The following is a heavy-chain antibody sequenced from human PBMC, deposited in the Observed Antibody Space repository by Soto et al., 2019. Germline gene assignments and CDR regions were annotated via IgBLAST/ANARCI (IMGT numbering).Heavy chain of an antibody. CDR3: AHRNYDFWSGYYTSF. Sequence: SGPTLVNPTQTLTLTCTFSGFSLSTSGVGVGWIRQPPGKALERLALIYWNDDKRYSPSLKSRLTITKDTSKNQVVLTMTNMDPVDTATYYCAHRNYDFWSGYYTSFWGQGTLVTVSS. D-gene: IGHD3-3*01. J-gene: IGHJ4*02. CDR1: GFSLSTSGVG. V-gene: IGHV2-5*01. CDR2: IYWNDDK.